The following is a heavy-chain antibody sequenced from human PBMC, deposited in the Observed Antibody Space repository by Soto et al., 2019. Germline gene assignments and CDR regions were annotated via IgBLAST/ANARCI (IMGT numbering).Heavy chain of an antibody. V-gene: IGHV4-39*01. CDR2: LHSGGTA. CDR1: GGSITSNNFY. D-gene: IGHD2-15*01. J-gene: IGHJ4*02. CDR3: QLSGVLWAPPSY. Sequence: SETLSLTCTVSGGSITSNNFYWGWIRQSPGMGLEWMGSLHSGGTAYYSPSLKSRITISVDTPTNHFSLNLTSVTAADTAVYYCQLSGVLWAPPSYWGQGILVTVSS.